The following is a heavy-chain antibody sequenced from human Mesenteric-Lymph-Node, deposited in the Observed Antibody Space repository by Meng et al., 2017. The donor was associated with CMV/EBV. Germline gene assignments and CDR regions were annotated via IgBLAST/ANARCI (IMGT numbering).Heavy chain of an antibody. CDR1: GFTFRKYA. CDR2: ISGNGGGT. V-gene: IGHV3-23*01. J-gene: IGHJ4*02. CDR3: AKGGGSYCFDS. Sequence: GESLKISCAASGFTFRKYAMRRVRQTPGKGLEWVSSISGNGGGTNYADSVKGRFTISRDISQNTLYLQMNSLRAEDTAAYFCAKGGGSYCFDSWGQGTLVTVSS. D-gene: IGHD3-10*01.